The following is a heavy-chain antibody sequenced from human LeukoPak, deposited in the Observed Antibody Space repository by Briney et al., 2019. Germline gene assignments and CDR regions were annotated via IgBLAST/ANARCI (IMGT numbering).Heavy chain of an antibody. CDR2: MYYSGST. D-gene: IGHD1-26*01. V-gene: IGHV4-39*01. J-gene: IGHJ3*02. CDR1: GGSISSSSYY. CDR3: ARHSGSYLKSALHI. Sequence: SETLSLTCTVSGGSISSSSYYWGWIRQPPGKGLEWIGSMYYSGSTYYNPSHKSRVTISVDTSKNQFSLELTSVTAADTAVYYCARHSGSYLKSALHIWGQGTMVTVSS.